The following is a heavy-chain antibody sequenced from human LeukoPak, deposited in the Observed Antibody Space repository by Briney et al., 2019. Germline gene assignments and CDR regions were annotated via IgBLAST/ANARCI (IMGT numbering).Heavy chain of an antibody. CDR1: GYTFTSNG. CDR2: ISCNNGDT. J-gene: IGHJ3*02. CDR3: ARAGGVRAPFDI. Sequence: ASVKVSCKASGYTFTSNGITWVRQAPGQGLEWVGWISCNNGDTRYAQKFQGRVTVTTDTSTSTVYMELRSLRSDDTAVYYCARAGGVRAPFDIWGQGTMVTVSS. V-gene: IGHV1-18*01. D-gene: IGHD3-10*01.